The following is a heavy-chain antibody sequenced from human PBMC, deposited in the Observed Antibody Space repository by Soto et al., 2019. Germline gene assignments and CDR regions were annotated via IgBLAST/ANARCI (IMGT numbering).Heavy chain of an antibody. D-gene: IGHD5-18*01. CDR3: VKGKESAYRGAFDS. V-gene: IGHV3-23*01. J-gene: IGHJ4*02. CDR2: VSGSGGSP. Sequence: EGQLLESGGGLVQPGGSLRLSCAASGFNFGSYAMGWVRQAPGKGLGWVSGVSGSGGSPYYADSVKGRLTISKDKSKNTLYLDLNNLRPEDTAVYFCVKGKESAYRGAFDSWGQGTMVTVSS. CDR1: GFNFGSYA.